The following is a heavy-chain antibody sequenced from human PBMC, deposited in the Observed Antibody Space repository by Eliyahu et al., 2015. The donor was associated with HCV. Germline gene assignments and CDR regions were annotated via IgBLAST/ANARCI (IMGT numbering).Heavy chain of an antibody. V-gene: IGHV4-39*01. CDR1: GGSISGSSYY. Sequence: QLQLQESGPGLVRPSETLSLTCTVSGGSISGSSYYWGWILQPPGKGLEWIGSIHYCGDTYYNPSLKSRVTMSIDTSKNQFSLKLSSVTAADTAVYYCARLSGTFSWGQGTLVTVSS. J-gene: IGHJ4*02. CDR3: ARLSGTFS. D-gene: IGHD1-26*01. CDR2: IHYCGDT.